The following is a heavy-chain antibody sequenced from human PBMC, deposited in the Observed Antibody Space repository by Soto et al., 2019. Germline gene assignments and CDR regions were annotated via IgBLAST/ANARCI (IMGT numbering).Heavy chain of an antibody. V-gene: IGHV1-18*04. CDR1: GYTFTNYG. J-gene: IGHJ6*02. CDR3: ARAGSSLVYAMDV. Sequence: VAAVKVSCKASGYTFTNYGISWVRQAPGQGLEWMGWISTYNGNTHYARKFQGRVAMTTDTSPSTAYMELRSLISDDTAVYYCARAGSSLVYAMDVWGQGTPVTVSS. CDR2: ISTYNGNT. D-gene: IGHD3-10*01.